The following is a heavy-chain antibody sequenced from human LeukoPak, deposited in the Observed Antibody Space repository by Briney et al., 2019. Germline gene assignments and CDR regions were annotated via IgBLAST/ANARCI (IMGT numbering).Heavy chain of an antibody. CDR3: VKDQSGSGSW. Sequence: PGGSLRLSCSASGFTFSTYAMHWVRQAPGKGLEYVSSITSDGGSTYYADSVKGRFTISRDNSKNTLYLQVNSLRPEDTAVYCCVKDQSGSGSWWGQGTLVTVSA. D-gene: IGHD3-10*01. CDR1: GFTFSTYA. J-gene: IGHJ4*02. CDR2: ITSDGGST. V-gene: IGHV3-64D*06.